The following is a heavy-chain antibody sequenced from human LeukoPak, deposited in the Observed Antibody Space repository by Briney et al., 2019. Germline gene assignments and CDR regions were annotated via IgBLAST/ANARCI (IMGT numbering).Heavy chain of an antibody. CDR2: ISGFNT. J-gene: IGHJ4*02. D-gene: IGHD2-8*01. V-gene: IGHV3-23*01. CDR3: AKDVCTSPRCLLYFDS. Sequence: PGGSLRLSCTTSGFAFSNYAMNWVRQAPGKGPEGVSGISGFNTYYADSVKGRLTIFRDNSKNVLYLQMDRLRAEDTAVYSCAKDVCTSPRCLLYFDSWGQGTLVTVSS. CDR1: GFAFSNYA.